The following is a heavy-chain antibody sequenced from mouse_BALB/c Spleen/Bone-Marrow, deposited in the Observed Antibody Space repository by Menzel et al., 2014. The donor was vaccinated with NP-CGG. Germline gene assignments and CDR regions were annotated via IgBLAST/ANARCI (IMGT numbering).Heavy chain of an antibody. J-gene: IGHJ1*01. Sequence: EVKLVESGGGLVQPGGSLRLSCATSGFTFTDYYMSWVRQPSGKALEWLGFIRNKATGYTTEYIASAKGRFTISRDDSQSILYLQMNALRAEDSATYYCARDNYYGFHWYFDVWGAGTTATVSS. CDR1: GFTFTDYY. CDR2: IRNKATGYTT. D-gene: IGHD1-2*01. CDR3: ARDNYYGFHWYFDV. V-gene: IGHV7-3*02.